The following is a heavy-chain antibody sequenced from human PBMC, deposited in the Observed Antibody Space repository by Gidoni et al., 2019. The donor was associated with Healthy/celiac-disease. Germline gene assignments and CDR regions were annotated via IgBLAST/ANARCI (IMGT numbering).Heavy chain of an antibody. V-gene: IGHV3-15*07. Sequence: EVQLVESGGGLVKPGGSLRLSCAASGFTFSNAWMNWLRQAPGKGLGWVGRIKSKTDGGTTDYAAPVKGRFTISRDDSKNTLYLQMNSLKTEDTAVYYCTTEWGSSGYRGRVDYWGQGTLVTVSS. CDR1: GFTFSNAW. J-gene: IGHJ4*02. D-gene: IGHD3-22*01. CDR3: TTEWGSSGYRGRVDY. CDR2: IKSKTDGGTT.